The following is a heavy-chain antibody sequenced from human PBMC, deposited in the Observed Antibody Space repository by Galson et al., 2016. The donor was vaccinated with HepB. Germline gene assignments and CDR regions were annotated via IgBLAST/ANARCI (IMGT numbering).Heavy chain of an antibody. CDR1: GFTFSSYA. Sequence: SLRLSCAASGFTFSSYAMNWVRQAPGKGLQWVSGISGGGVSTHYADSVKGRFTISRDNAKNSLYLQMNSLRVDDAAVYYCARLYGDVTLFDYWGQGTLVTVSS. D-gene: IGHD4-17*01. J-gene: IGHJ4*02. CDR3: ARLYGDVTLFDY. V-gene: IGHV3-23*01. CDR2: ISGGGVST.